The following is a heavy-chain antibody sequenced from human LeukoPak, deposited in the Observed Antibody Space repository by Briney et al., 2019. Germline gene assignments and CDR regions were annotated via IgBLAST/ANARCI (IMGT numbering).Heavy chain of an antibody. J-gene: IGHJ6*02. Sequence: APVKVSCKASGYTFTSYGISWVRQAPGQGLEWMGWISGYNGDTNYAQKLQGRVTMTTDTSTSTAYMELRSLRSVDTAVYYCARDPSTRYYYYGMDVWGQGATVTVSS. CDR1: GYTFTSYG. CDR2: ISGYNGDT. V-gene: IGHV1-18*01. CDR3: ARDPSTRYYYYGMDV. D-gene: IGHD2/OR15-2a*01.